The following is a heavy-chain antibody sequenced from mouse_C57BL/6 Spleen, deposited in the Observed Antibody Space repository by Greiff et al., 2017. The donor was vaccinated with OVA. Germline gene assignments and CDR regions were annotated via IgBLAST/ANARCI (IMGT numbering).Heavy chain of an antibody. D-gene: IGHD1-1*01. J-gene: IGHJ2*01. CDR2: IYPGDGDT. CDR1: GYAFSSYW. Sequence: QVQLQQSGAELVKPGASVKISCKASGYAFSSYWMNWVKQRPGKGLEWIGQIYPGDGDTKYNGKFKGKATLTADKSSSTAYMQLSSLTSEDSAVYFCASDYYGSSHLDYWGQGTTLTVSS. CDR3: ASDYYGSSHLDY. V-gene: IGHV1-80*01.